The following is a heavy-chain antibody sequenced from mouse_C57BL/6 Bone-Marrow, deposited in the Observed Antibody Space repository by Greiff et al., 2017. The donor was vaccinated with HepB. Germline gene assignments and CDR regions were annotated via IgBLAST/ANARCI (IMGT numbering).Heavy chain of an antibody. CDR1: GFTFSSYA. J-gene: IGHJ3*01. Sequence: EVMLVESGGGLVKPGGSLKLSCAASGFTFSSYALSWVRQTPEKRLEWVATISDGGSYTYYPDNVKGRFTISRDNAKNNLYLQLSHLKSEDTARYYCASFYDGYLAWFAYWGQGTLVTVSA. CDR3: ASFYDGYLAWFAY. D-gene: IGHD2-3*01. CDR2: ISDGGSYT. V-gene: IGHV5-4*03.